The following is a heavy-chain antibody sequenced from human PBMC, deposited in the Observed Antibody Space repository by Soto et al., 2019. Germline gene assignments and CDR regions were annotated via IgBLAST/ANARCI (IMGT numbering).Heavy chain of an antibody. Sequence: EVQLVESGGGLVQPGGSLRLSCAASGFTVSSNYMSWVRQAPGKGLEWVSVIYSGGSTYYADSVKGRFTISRHNSKNTLCLHMNSLSAEDSAVYYCASDRGGQWLFDYWGEGTLVTVSS. CDR3: ASDRGGQWLFDY. CDR2: IYSGGST. D-gene: IGHD6-19*01. CDR1: GFTVSSNY. V-gene: IGHV3-53*04. J-gene: IGHJ4*02.